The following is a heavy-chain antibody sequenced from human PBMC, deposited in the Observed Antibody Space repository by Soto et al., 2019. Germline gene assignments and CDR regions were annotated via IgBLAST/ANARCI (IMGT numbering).Heavy chain of an antibody. V-gene: IGHV3-21*01. CDR2: ISSSGTYI. D-gene: IGHD3-10*01. J-gene: IGHJ4*02. CDR3: AREGNYHEF. CDR1: VFPFVIYT. Sequence: PGGSLRLSCETSVFPFVIYTMNWVRQAPGKGLEWVSSISSSGTYIDYADSVEGRFAISRDDAKNSVFLEMTSLRVDDTAVYYCAREGNYHEFWGQGTLVTVSS.